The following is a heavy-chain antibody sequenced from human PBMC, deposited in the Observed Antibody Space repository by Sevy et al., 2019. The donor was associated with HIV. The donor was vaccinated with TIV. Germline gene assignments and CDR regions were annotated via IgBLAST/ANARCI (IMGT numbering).Heavy chain of an antibody. V-gene: IGHV1-69*13. Sequence: ASVKVSCKASGGTFSSYAISWVRQAPGQGLEWMGGIIPIFGTANYAQKFQGRVTITADESTSTAYMELSSLRSEDTAEYYCAREYYGGNFTPGDYYYGMDVWGQGTTVTVSS. J-gene: IGHJ6*02. CDR3: AREYYGGNFTPGDYYYGMDV. CDR1: GGTFSSYA. CDR2: IIPIFGTA. D-gene: IGHD4-17*01.